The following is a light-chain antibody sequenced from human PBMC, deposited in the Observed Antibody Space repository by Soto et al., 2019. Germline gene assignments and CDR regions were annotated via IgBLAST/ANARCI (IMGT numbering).Light chain of an antibody. CDR1: QPIGTS. V-gene: IGKV1-39*01. CDR2: AAT. Sequence: DIQMTQSPSSLSAFVGDSVTVTCRASQPIGTSLHWYQQKAGKAPKVLISAATKLQSGVPSRFSGSGSGTGFTLTISNLQPEDSATYYCQQGYNTFWTFGRGTKVDIK. J-gene: IGKJ1*01. CDR3: QQGYNTFWT.